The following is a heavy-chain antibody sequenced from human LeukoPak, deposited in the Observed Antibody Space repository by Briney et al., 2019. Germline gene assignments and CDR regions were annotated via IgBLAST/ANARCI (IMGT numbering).Heavy chain of an antibody. CDR3: ARGDYYDSSGYYPDY. D-gene: IGHD3-22*01. V-gene: IGHV3-33*01. J-gene: IGHJ4*02. Sequence: PGGSLRLSCAASGFTFSSYGMHWVRQAPGKGLEWVAVIWYDGSNKYYADSVKGRFTISRDNSKNTLYLQMNSLRAEDTAVYYCARGDYYDSSGYYPDYWGQGTLVTVSS. CDR1: GFTFSSYG. CDR2: IWYDGSNK.